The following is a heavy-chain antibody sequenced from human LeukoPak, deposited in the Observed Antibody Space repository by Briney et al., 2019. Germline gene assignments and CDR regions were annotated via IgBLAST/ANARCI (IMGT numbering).Heavy chain of an antibody. J-gene: IGHJ4*02. D-gene: IGHD1-26*01. CDR2: ISYDGSNK. V-gene: IGHV3-30-3*01. CDR3: ARAYSGSYPDY. CDR1: GFTFSSYA. Sequence: GGSLRLSCAASGFTFSSYAMHWVRQAPGKGLEWVAVISYDGSNKYYADSVKGRFTISRDNSKNSLYLQMNSLRAEDTAVYYCARAYSGSYPDYWGQGTLVTVSS.